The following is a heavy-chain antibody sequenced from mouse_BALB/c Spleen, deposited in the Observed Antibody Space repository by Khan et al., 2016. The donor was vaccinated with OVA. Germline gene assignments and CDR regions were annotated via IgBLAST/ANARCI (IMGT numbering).Heavy chain of an antibody. CDR3: ARSRWLLPAMDY. V-gene: IGHV9-3*02. D-gene: IGHD2-3*01. J-gene: IGHJ4*01. CDR2: INTNTGEP. Sequence: VQLQESGPELKKPGETVKISCKASGYTFTNYGMNWVKQAPGKVLKWMGWINTNTGEPTYAEEFKGRFAFSLETSASTAYLQINNLTNEDTATYFCARSRWLLPAMDYWGQGTSVTVSS. CDR1: GYTFTNYG.